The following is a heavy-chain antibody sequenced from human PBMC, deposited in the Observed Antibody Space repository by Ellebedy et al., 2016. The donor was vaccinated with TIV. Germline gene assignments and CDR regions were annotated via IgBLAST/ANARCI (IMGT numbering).Heavy chain of an antibody. CDR1: GDSVSSRGVA. CDR2: TYYGSKWYN. V-gene: IGHV6-1*01. CDR3: ARGRNSALDS. J-gene: IGHJ4*02. Sequence: SQTLSLTCAISGDSVSSRGVAWNWIRQSPSRGLEWLGRTYYGSKWYNDYAVSVKSRITINPDTSKNQFSLQLNSVTPEDTAVYYCARGRNSALDSWGQGTLVSVSS. D-gene: IGHD2/OR15-2a*01.